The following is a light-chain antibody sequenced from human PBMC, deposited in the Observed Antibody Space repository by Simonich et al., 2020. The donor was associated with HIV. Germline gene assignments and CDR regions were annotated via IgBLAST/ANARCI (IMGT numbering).Light chain of an antibody. CDR2: DAS. Sequence: EIVLKQSPGTLSLSPGERATLSCRDSQSVSSSYLAWYQQQPGLAPRLLIHDASSSAAGSPDRFSGSGSGTDFTLTISRLEPEDFAVYYCQQYGNSPMYTFGQGTRLEIK. CDR3: QQYGNSPMYT. J-gene: IGKJ2*01. CDR1: QSVSSSY. V-gene: IGKV3D-20*01.